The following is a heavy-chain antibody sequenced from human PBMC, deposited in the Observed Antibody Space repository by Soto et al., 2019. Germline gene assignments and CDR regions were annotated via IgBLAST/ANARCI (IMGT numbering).Heavy chain of an antibody. J-gene: IGHJ4*02. V-gene: IGHV4-30-2*01. Sequence: QLQLQESGSGLVKPSQTLSLTCAVSGGSISSGGYSWSWIRQPPGKGLEWIGYIYHSGCTYYDPSFNRRVTISVDRYNNVFAPMMSSATAPDTAVYYCATVGGLGAVVPDYWGQGTLVTVSS. CDR2: IYHSGCT. CDR3: ATVGGLGAVVPDY. CDR1: GGSISSGGYS. D-gene: IGHD6-19*01.